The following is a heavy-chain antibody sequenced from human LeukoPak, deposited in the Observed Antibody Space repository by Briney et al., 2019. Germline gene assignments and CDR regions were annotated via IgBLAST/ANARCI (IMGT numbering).Heavy chain of an antibody. CDR3: ARDSTGEDYYYYGMDV. CDR1: GGTFSSYA. CDR2: IIPIFGTA. D-gene: IGHD3-10*01. V-gene: IGHV1-69*13. J-gene: IGHJ6*04. Sequence: AASVKVSWKASGGTFSSYAISWVRQAPGQGLEWMGGIIPIFGTANYAQKFQGRVTITADESTSTAYMELSSLRSEDTAVYYCARDSTGEDYYYYGMDVWGKGTTVTVSS.